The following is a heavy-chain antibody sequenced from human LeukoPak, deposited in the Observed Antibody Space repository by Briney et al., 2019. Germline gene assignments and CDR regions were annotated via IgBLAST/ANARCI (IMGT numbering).Heavy chain of an antibody. D-gene: IGHD3-3*01. J-gene: IGHJ3*02. CDR3: AARKIGVLRSWDAFDI. Sequence: GGSLSLSCAASGFIFSIYGMHWVRQAPDRGLEWVAFIGYDGSNKYYADSVKGRFTISRKNSKNTLYLQMKSLRAEDTAMYYCAARKIGVLRSWDAFDIWGQGTMVTVSS. V-gene: IGHV3-30*02. CDR2: IGYDGSNK. CDR1: GFIFSIYG.